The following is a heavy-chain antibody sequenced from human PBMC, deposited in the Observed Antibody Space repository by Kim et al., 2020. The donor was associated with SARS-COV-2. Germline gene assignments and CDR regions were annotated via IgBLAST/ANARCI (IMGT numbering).Heavy chain of an antibody. V-gene: IGHV4-39*01. J-gene: IGHJ4*02. D-gene: IGHD6-13*01. CDR2: IYYSGST. CDR3: ARHRTAGGAPHYFDY. Sequence: SETLSLTCTVSGGSISSSSHYWGWIRQPPGKGLEWIGNIYYSGSTYYNPSLKSRVTISVDTSKNQFSLRLSSVTAADTAVYYCARHRTAGGAPHYFDYWGQGILVTVSS. CDR1: GGSISSSSHY.